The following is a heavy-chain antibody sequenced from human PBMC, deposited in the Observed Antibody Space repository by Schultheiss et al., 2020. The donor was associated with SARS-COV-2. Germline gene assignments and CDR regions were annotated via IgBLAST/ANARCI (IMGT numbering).Heavy chain of an antibody. V-gene: IGHV1-18*01. Sequence: ASVKVSCKASGYTFTSYGISWVRQAPGQGLEWMGWISAYNGNTNYAQKFQGRVTMTRNTSISTAYMELSSLRSEDTAVYYCARGGRVVVVAATPGTEWGYYYYGMDVWGQGTTVTVSS. CDR2: ISAYNGNT. CDR3: ARGGRVVVVAATPGTEWGYYYYGMDV. D-gene: IGHD2-15*01. CDR1: GYTFTSYG. J-gene: IGHJ6*02.